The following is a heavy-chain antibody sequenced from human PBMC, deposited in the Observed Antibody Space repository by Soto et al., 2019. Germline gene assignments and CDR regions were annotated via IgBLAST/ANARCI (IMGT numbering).Heavy chain of an antibody. CDR2: IYYSGST. D-gene: IGHD6-6*01. Sequence: ASETLSLTCTVSGGSISSSSYYWGWIRQPPGKGLEWIGSIYYSGSTYYNPSLKSRVTISVDTSKNQFSLKLSSVTAADTAVYYCARHGGVAARVYYYYGMDVWGQGTTVTVSS. CDR3: ARHGGVAARVYYYYGMDV. CDR1: GGSISSSSYY. V-gene: IGHV4-39*01. J-gene: IGHJ6*02.